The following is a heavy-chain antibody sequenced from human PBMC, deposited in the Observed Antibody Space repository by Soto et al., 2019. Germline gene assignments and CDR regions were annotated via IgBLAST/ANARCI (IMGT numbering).Heavy chain of an antibody. Sequence: GGSLRLSCTASGFTFSRHAMTWVRQAPGKGLEWVSGLSDSGGSIYYADSVKGRFTISRDNAKNSLYLQMNSLRAEDTALYYCAKEGRYYDSSGPYGGFDYWGQGTLVTVSS. J-gene: IGHJ4*02. CDR1: GFTFSRHA. CDR3: AKEGRYYDSSGPYGGFDY. CDR2: LSDSGGSI. D-gene: IGHD3-22*01. V-gene: IGHV3-23*01.